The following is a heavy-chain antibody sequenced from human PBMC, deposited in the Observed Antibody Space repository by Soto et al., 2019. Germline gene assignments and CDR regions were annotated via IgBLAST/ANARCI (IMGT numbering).Heavy chain of an antibody. D-gene: IGHD1-1*01. CDR1: GYTFTSYA. CDR2: INAGNGNT. CDR3: ASLPIHGYNWRKGMDV. V-gene: IGHV1-3*01. Sequence: QVQLVQSGAEVKKPGASVKVSCKASGYTFTSYAMHWVRQAPGQRLEWMGWINAGNGNTKYSQKFQGRVTITRDTSASTAYMELSNMIHEDTAVYFCASLPIHGYNWRKGMDVWGQGTTVTVSS. J-gene: IGHJ6*02.